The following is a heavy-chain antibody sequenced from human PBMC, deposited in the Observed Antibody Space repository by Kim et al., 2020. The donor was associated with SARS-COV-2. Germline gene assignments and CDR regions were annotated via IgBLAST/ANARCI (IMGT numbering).Heavy chain of an antibody. CDR3: AHINVLRFLGGNYYDMDG. V-gene: IGHV2-5*02. CDR2: IYCDDDK. Sequence: SGPTLVNPTQTLALTCTFSGFSLSTSGVGVGWIRQPPGKALEWLALIYCDDDKRYSPSLKSRLTITKDTSKNQVVLIMTNMDPVDTATYYCAHINVLRFLGGNYYDMDGWGKGTTVTVSS. J-gene: IGHJ6*03. CDR1: GFSLSTSGVG. D-gene: IGHD3-3*01.